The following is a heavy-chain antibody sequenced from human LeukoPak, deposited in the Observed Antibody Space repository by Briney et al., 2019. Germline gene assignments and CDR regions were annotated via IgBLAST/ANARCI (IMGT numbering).Heavy chain of an antibody. V-gene: IGHV3-23*01. J-gene: IGHJ4*02. Sequence: PGGSLRLSCAASGFTFSSYAMSWVRQAPGKGLEWVSGISGSGGSTYYADSVKGRFTISRDNSKKTLYLRMNSLTAEDTAVYYCAKDSCSGGSCYEDYWGQGTLVTVSP. CDR1: GFTFSSYA. CDR3: AKDSCSGGSCYEDY. D-gene: IGHD2-15*01. CDR2: ISGSGGST.